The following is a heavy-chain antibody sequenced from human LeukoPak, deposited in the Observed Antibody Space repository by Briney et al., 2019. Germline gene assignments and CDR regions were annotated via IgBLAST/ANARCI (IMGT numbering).Heavy chain of an antibody. CDR2: ISYDGSNK. D-gene: IGHD6-13*01. CDR1: GFTFSSYA. J-gene: IGHJ5*02. V-gene: IGHV3-30*04. CDR3: ARDFKESYSSSWYLP. Sequence: GGSLRLSCAASGFTFSSYAMHWVRQAPGKGLEWVAVISYDGSNKYCADSVKGRFTISRDNSKNTLYLQMNSLRAEDTAVCYCARDFKESYSSSWYLPWGQGTLVTVSS.